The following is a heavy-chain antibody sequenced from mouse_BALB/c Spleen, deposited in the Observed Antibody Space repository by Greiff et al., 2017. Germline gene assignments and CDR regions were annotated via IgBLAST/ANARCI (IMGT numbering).Heavy chain of an antibody. V-gene: IGHV5-4*02. CDR1: GFTFSDYY. CDR3: AREGNDGSRYAMDY. Sequence: EVHLVESGGGLVKPGGSLKLSCAASGFTFSDYYMYWVRQTPEKRLEWVATISDGGSYTYYPDSVKGRFTISRDNAKNNLYLQMSSLKSEDTAMYYCAREGNDGSRYAMDYWGQGTSVTVSS. D-gene: IGHD2-3*01. CDR2: ISDGGSYT. J-gene: IGHJ4*01.